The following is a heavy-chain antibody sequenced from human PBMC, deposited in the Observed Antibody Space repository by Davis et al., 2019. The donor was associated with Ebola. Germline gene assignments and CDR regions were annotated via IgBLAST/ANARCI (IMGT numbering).Heavy chain of an antibody. CDR3: ARARYSTSWPEAFNL. CDR1: EYNFINYW. V-gene: IGHV5-51*01. Sequence: GESLKISCKGFEYNFINYWIGWVRQTPGKGLEYMAIIYPRDSDTRYQYNPSFQGQVTISVDKSISTVYLQWSSLRASDTAIYYCARARYSTSWPEAFNLWGQGTMVTVSS. J-gene: IGHJ3*01. CDR2: IYPRDSDT. D-gene: IGHD2-2*01.